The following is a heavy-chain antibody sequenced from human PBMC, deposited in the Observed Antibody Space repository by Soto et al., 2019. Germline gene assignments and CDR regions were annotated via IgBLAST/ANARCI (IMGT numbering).Heavy chain of an antibody. CDR2: ISYDGSNK. CDR1: GFTFSSYA. J-gene: IGHJ4*02. D-gene: IGHD5-18*01. CDR3: ARDKTAMPTEGLDY. V-gene: IGHV3-30-3*01. Sequence: PGGSLRLSCAASGFTFSSYAMHWVRQAPGKGLEWVAVISYDGSNKYYADSVKGRFTIPRDNSKNTLYLQMNSLRAEDTAVYYCARDKTAMPTEGLDYWGQGTLVTVSS.